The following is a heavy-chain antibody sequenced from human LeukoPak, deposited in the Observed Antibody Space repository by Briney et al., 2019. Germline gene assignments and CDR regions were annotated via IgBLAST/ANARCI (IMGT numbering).Heavy chain of an antibody. CDR3: ARDLCSGRRCSDY. D-gene: IGHD2-15*01. Sequence: PGGSETLASAAYGFTFSSYEMNWVRQAPGKGLEWVSFISSSGSTIDDADYVEGRFTISRDNAKNSLYLQMNSLRAEDTAVYYCARDLCSGRRCSDYWGQGTLVTVSS. J-gene: IGHJ4*02. CDR1: GFTFSSYE. V-gene: IGHV3-48*03. CDR2: ISSSGSTI.